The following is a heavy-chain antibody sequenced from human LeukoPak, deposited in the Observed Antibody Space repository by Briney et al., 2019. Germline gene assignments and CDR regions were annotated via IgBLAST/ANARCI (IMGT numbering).Heavy chain of an antibody. CDR3: ARDKGLYSGYDGYPDY. CDR2: INPSSGGT. Sequence: ASVKVSCKASGYTFTSYYMHWVRQAPGQGLEWMGWINPSSGGTNYAQKFQGRVTMTRDTSISTAYMELSRLRSDDTAVYYCARDKGLYSGYDGYPDYWGQGTLVTVSS. J-gene: IGHJ4*02. V-gene: IGHV1-2*02. D-gene: IGHD5-12*01. CDR1: GYTFTSYY.